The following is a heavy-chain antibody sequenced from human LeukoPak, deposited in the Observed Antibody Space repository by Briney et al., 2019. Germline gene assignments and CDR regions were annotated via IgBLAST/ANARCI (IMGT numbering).Heavy chain of an antibody. CDR1: GFTFSNYA. CDR3: AKGSVGWFGELYENAYYFDY. CDR2: ISGSGGST. D-gene: IGHD3-10*01. Sequence: GGSLRLSCAASGFTFSNYAMSWVRQAPGKGLEWVSAISGSGGSTYYADSVKGRFTISRDNSKNTLYLQMNSLRAEDTAVYYCAKGSVGWFGELYENAYYFDYWGQGTLVTVSS. V-gene: IGHV3-23*01. J-gene: IGHJ4*02.